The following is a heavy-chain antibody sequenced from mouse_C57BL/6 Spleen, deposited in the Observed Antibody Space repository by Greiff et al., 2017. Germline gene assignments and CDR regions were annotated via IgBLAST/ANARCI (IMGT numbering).Heavy chain of an antibody. D-gene: IGHD1-1*01. J-gene: IGHJ2*01. CDR3: ARYSPYYYGSSFDY. CDR1: GFTFTDYY. CDR2: IRNKANGYTT. Sequence: EVKLVESGGGLVQPGGSLSLSCAASGFTFTDYYMSWVRQPPGKALEWLGFIRNKANGYTTEYSASVKGRFTISRDNSHSILYLQMNALRAEDSATYYWARYSPYYYGSSFDYWGQGTTLTVSS. V-gene: IGHV7-3*01.